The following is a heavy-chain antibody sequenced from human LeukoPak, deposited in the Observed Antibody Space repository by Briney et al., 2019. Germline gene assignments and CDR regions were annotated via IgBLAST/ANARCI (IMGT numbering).Heavy chain of an antibody. D-gene: IGHD6-13*01. CDR3: ARERPPGDSSSWFLEGYFDI. J-gene: IGHJ4*02. Sequence: ASVKVSCKASGGTFSSYAITWVRQAPGQGLEWMGRIIPIFGTANYAQKFQGRVTITTDGSTSTAYMELSTLRSDDTAVYYCARERPPGDSSSWFLEGYFDIWGQGTLVTVSS. CDR1: GGTFSSYA. V-gene: IGHV1-69*05. CDR2: IIPIFGTA.